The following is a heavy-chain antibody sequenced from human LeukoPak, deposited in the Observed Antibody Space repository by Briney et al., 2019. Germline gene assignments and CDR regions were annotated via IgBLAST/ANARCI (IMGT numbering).Heavy chain of an antibody. Sequence: SGGSLRLSCAASGFTFSNYAMSWVRQAPGKGLEWVSAITGSGGNTYYAGSVKGRFTISRDNSKNTVFLQMNSLRAEDTAVYYCAKWGDYDVLTGYYVSDYWGQGTLVTVSS. J-gene: IGHJ4*02. V-gene: IGHV3-23*01. CDR2: ITGSGGNT. CDR3: AKWGDYDVLTGYYVSDY. D-gene: IGHD3-9*01. CDR1: GFTFSNYA.